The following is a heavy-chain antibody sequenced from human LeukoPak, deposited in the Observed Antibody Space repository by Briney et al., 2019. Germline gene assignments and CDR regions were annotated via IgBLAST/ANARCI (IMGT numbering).Heavy chain of an antibody. CDR3: ARDFSGSIFGVVTGGH. CDR2: ISSSSSTI. J-gene: IGHJ4*02. D-gene: IGHD3-3*01. CDR1: GFTFSSYS. Sequence: PGGSLRLSCAASGFTFSSYSMNWVRQAPGKGLEWVSYISSSSSTIYYADSVKGRFTISRDNAKNSLYLQMNSLRAEDTAVYYCARDFSGSIFGVVTGGHWGQGTLVTVSS. V-gene: IGHV3-48*01.